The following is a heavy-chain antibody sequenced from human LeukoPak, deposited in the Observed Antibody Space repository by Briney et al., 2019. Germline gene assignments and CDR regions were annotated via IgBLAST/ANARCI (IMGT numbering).Heavy chain of an antibody. V-gene: IGHV1-46*01. Sequence: GASVKVSCKASGYTFTSYYMHWVRQAPGQGLEWMGIINPSGGSTSYAQKFQGRVTMTRDTSTSTVYMELSSLRSEDTAVYYCARDLIEQMATIHDGYYFDYWGQGTLVTVSS. CDR2: INPSGGST. CDR1: GYTFTSYY. CDR3: ARDLIEQMATIHDGYYFDY. J-gene: IGHJ4*02. D-gene: IGHD5-24*01.